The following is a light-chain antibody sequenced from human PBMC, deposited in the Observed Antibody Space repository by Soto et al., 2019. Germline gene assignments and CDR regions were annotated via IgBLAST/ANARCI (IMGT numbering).Light chain of an antibody. CDR1: SSDVGGYNY. Sequence: QSALTQPASVSGSPGQSTTISCTGTSSDVGGYNYVSWYQQYPGKAPKLMIYEVSNRPSGVSNRFSVSKSGNTASLTISGLQAEDEADYYCSSYTRSSTWVFGGGTKLTVL. V-gene: IGLV2-14*01. CDR2: EVS. CDR3: SSYTRSSTWV. J-gene: IGLJ3*02.